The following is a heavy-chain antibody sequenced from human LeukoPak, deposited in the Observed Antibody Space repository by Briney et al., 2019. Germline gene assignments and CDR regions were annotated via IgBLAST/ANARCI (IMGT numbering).Heavy chain of an antibody. CDR2: INGDGSGT. CDR1: GFTFTSHW. D-gene: IGHD1-26*01. J-gene: IGHJ6*01. Sequence: GGSLRLSCTASGFTFTSHWMHWVRQVPGKGLVWVSRINGDGSGTNHADSVKGRFTISRDNSKNTLYLEMNSLRAEDTAIYYCAKMKGHPLPKYYMDVWGQGTTVTVSS. V-gene: IGHV3-74*01. CDR3: AKMKGHPLPKYYMDV.